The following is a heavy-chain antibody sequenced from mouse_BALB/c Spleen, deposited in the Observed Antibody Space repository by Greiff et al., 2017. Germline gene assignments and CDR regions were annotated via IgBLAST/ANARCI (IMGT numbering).Heavy chain of an antibody. V-gene: IGHV5-12-1*01. CDR3: ARNWGSYYFDY. D-gene: IGHD4-1*01. Sequence: EVMLVESGGGLVKPGGSLKLSCAASGFTFSSYAMSWVRQTPEKRLEWVASISSGGGSTYYPDTVKGRFTISRDNAKNTLYLQMSSLKSEDTAMYYCARNWGSYYFDYWGQGTTLTVSS. J-gene: IGHJ2*01. CDR2: ISSGGGST. CDR1: GFTFSSYA.